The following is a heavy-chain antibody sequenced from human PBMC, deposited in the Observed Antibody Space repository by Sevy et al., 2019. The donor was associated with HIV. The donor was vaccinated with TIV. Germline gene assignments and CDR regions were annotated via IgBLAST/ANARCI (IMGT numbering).Heavy chain of an antibody. CDR3: AREWDGSGSADY. D-gene: IGHD3-10*01. Sequence: GGSLILSCAASGFTFSSYSMNWVRQAPGKGLEWVASISSSSSYIYYAYSVKGRFTISRDNAKNSLYLQMNSLRAEDTAVYYCAREWDGSGSADYWGQGTLVTVSS. CDR1: GFTFSSYS. V-gene: IGHV3-21*01. J-gene: IGHJ4*02. CDR2: ISSSSSYI.